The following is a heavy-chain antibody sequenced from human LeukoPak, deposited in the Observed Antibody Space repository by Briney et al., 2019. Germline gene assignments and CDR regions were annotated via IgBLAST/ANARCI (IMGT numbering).Heavy chain of an antibody. CDR2: IYHSGST. D-gene: IGHD4-23*01. CDR1: GGSISSGGYY. CDR3: ANYGGTSFDY. Sequence: SETLSLTCTVSGGSISSGGYYWSWIRQHPGKGLEWIGYIYHSGSTYYNPSLKSRVTISVDRSKNQFSLKLSSVTAADTAVYYCANYGGTSFDYWGQGTLVTVSS. J-gene: IGHJ4*02. V-gene: IGHV4-30-2*01.